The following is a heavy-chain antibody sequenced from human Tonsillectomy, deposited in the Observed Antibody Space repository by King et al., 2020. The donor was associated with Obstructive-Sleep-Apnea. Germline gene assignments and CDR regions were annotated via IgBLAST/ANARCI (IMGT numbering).Heavy chain of an antibody. D-gene: IGHD3-10*01. V-gene: IGHV3-30*04. CDR2: ISFEGINK. J-gene: IGHJ3*01. CDR1: GFTFSNYA. CDR3: ARDSYYHSGTHAFDV. Sequence: VQLVESGGGVVQPGTSLRLSCSASGFTFSNYAIHWVRQAPGKGRDWVTLISFEGINKFYADSVQGRFSISRDNSQNTLYLQMNTLRAEDTAVYYCARDSYYHSGTHAFDVWGQGTMVTVSS.